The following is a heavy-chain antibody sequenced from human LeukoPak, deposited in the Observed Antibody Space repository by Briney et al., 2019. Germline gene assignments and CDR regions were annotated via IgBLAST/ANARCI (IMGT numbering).Heavy chain of an antibody. J-gene: IGHJ4*02. Sequence: GGSLRLSCAASGFTFSNYRMNWVRQAPGKGLEWVSSIGSTSHFRYYADSLKGRVTISRDNAKNSLYLQMSSLRVEDTAVYYCARSCDGDCYSDYWGQGTMVTGSA. CDR3: ARSCDGDCYSDY. CDR1: GFTFSNYR. D-gene: IGHD2-21*02. CDR2: IGSTSHFR. V-gene: IGHV3-21*01.